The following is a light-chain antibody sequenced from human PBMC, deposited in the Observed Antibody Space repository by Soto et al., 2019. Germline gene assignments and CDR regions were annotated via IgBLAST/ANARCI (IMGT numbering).Light chain of an antibody. V-gene: IGLV2-18*02. J-gene: IGLJ1*01. CDR2: DVS. Sequence: QSALTQPPSVSGSPGQSVTISCTGTSSDVGSYNRVSWYQQPPGTAPKLMIYDVSNRPSGIPDRFSGSKSGNAASLTISVLKAEDEADYYCSSYTTSSTYVFGTGTKVTVL. CDR1: SSDVGSYNR. CDR3: SSYTTSSTYV.